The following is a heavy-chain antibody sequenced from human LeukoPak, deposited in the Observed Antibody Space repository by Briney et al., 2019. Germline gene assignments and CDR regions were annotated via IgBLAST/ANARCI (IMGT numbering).Heavy chain of an antibody. J-gene: IGHJ3*01. CDR2: INHSGST. D-gene: IGHD6-19*01. CDR1: GGSFSGYY. Sequence: SETLSLTCAVYGGSFSGYYWSWIRQPPGKGLEWIGEINHSGSTNYNPSLKSRVTISVDTSKNQFSLKLSSVTAADTAVYYCARRSRGWDAFDLWGQGTMVTVSS. CDR3: ARRSRGWDAFDL. V-gene: IGHV4-34*01.